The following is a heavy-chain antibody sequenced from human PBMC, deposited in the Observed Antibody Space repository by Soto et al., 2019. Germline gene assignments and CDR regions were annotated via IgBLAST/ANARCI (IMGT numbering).Heavy chain of an antibody. CDR1: GYSFTSYW. CDR3: ARHDHNMTAVTTDAFDI. D-gene: IGHD4-17*01. Sequence: PGESLKISCKGSGYSFTSYWIGWVRQMPGKGLEWMGIIYPGDSDTRYSPSFQGQVTISADKSISTAYLQWSSLKASDTAMYYCARHDHNMTAVTTDAFDIWGQGTMVTVSS. J-gene: IGHJ3*02. V-gene: IGHV5-51*01. CDR2: IYPGDSDT.